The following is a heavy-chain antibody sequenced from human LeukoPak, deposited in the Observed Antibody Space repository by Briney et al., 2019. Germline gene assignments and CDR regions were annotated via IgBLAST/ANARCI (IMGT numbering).Heavy chain of an antibody. J-gene: IGHJ4*02. Sequence: GGSLRLSCAASGFTFSSYTMNWVRQAPGKGLEWVSSISSSSYIYYADSVKGRFTISRDNAKNSLYLQMNSLRAEDTAVYYCASGSNWYRGDYWGQGTLVTVSS. V-gene: IGHV3-21*01. D-gene: IGHD6-13*01. CDR3: ASGSNWYRGDY. CDR1: GFTFSSYT. CDR2: ISSSSYI.